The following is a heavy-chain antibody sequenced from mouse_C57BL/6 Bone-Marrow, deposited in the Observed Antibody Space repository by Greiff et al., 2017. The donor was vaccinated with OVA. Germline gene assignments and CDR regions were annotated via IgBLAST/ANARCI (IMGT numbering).Heavy chain of an antibody. CDR3: SRGIVWTVVAEGFDY. Sequence: QVQLQQPGAELVMPGASVKLSCKASGYTFTSYWMHWVKQRPGQGLEWIGEIDPSDSYTNYNQKFKGKSTLTVDKSSSTAYMQLSSLISEDSAVYYCSRGIVWTVVAEGFDYWGQGTLVTVSA. CDR2: IDPSDSYT. D-gene: IGHD1-1*01. CDR1: GYTFTSYW. J-gene: IGHJ3*01. V-gene: IGHV1-69*01.